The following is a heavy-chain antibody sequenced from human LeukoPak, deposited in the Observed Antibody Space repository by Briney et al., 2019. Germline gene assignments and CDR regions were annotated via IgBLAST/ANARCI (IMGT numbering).Heavy chain of an antibody. J-gene: IGHJ3*02. D-gene: IGHD5-18*01. CDR1: GYTFTSYD. CDR2: MNPNSGNT. Sequence: ASVKVSCKASGYTFTSYDINWVRQATGQGLEWMGWMNPNSGNTGYAQKFQGRVTMTRNTSISTAYMELSSLRSEDTAVYYCARGPPFRIQLWFSAFDIWGQGTMVTVSS. CDR3: ARGPPFRIQLWFSAFDI. V-gene: IGHV1-8*01.